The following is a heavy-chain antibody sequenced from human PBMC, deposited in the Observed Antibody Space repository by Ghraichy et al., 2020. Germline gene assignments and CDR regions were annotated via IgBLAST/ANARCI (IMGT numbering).Heavy chain of an antibody. J-gene: IGHJ6*02. V-gene: IGHV1-69*13. D-gene: IGHD6-13*01. CDR1: GGTFSSYA. CDR3: ARDDRIAAAGLYYYYGMDV. Sequence: SVTVSCKASGGTFSSYAISWVRQAPGQGLEWMGGIIPIFGTANYAQKFQGRVTITADESTSTAYMELSSLRSEDTAVYYCARDDRIAAAGLYYYYGMDVWGQGTTVTVSS. CDR2: IIPIFGTA.